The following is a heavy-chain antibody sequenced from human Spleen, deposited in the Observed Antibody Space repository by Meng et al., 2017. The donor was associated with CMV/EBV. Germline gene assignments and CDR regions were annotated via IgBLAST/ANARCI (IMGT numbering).Heavy chain of an antibody. J-gene: IGHJ4*02. Sequence: GESLKISCVASGFTFNDYAIHWVRQAPGRGLEWVSYISRSSSYIYHADSVKGRFTIARDNARNSLYLQMNSLRAEDTAVYYCARDHHLYSSNWYLLDYWGQGILVTVSS. D-gene: IGHD6-13*01. CDR2: ISRSSSYI. CDR3: ARDHHLYSSNWYLLDY. CDR1: GFTFNDYA. V-gene: IGHV3-21*01.